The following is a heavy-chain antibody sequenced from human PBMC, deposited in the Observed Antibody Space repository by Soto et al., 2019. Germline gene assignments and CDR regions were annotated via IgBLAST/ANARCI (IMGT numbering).Heavy chain of an antibody. CDR3: AKKGSPSGDHSNWYFDL. J-gene: IGHJ2*01. V-gene: IGHV3-23*01. Sequence: PGGSLRLSCAASGFTFRSYAMGWVRQGPGKGLEWISTIIGSGGSAYYADSVKGRFTISRDNSKNTLYLQMDSLSADDTAVYFCAKKGSPSGDHSNWYFDLWGRGTLVTVS. D-gene: IGHD7-27*01. CDR1: GFTFRSYA. CDR2: IIGSGGSA.